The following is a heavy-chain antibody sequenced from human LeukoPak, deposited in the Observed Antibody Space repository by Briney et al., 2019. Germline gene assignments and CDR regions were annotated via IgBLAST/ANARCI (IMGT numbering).Heavy chain of an antibody. D-gene: IGHD3-10*01. CDR1: GFTFSNAW. CDR3: TTDLTMVRGVIIDGAFDI. CDR2: IKSKTDGGTT. V-gene: IGHV3-15*01. Sequence: PGGSLRLSCAASGFTFSNAWMSWVRQAPGKGLEWVGRIKSKTDGGTTDYAAPVKGRFTISRDDSKNTLYLQMNSLKTEDTAVYYCTTDLTMVRGVIIDGAFDIWGQGTMVTVSS. J-gene: IGHJ3*02.